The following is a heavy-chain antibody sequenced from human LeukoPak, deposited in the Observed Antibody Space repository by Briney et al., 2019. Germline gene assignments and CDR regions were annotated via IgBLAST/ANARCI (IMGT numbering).Heavy chain of an antibody. CDR2: IYYSGNT. Sequence: SETLSLTCTVSGDSISTSSYFWGWIRQSPGKGLEWIASIYYSGNTYYNPSLESRVTISEDTSKNQFSLKLTSVTAADTAVYYCARPGSEWELRHAFDIWGQGTMVTVSS. J-gene: IGHJ3*02. CDR1: GDSISTSSYF. V-gene: IGHV4-39*01. D-gene: IGHD1-26*01. CDR3: ARPGSEWELRHAFDI.